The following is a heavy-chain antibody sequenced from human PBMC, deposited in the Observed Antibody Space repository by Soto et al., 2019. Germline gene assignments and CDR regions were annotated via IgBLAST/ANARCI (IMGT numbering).Heavy chain of an antibody. CDR3: ARDGVSSPTYYYDSSGSQAWFDP. J-gene: IGHJ5*02. Sequence: ASVKVSCKASGYTFTGYYMHWVRQAPGQGLEWMGWINPNSGGTNYAQKFQGRVTMTRDTSISTAYMELSRLRSDDTAVYYCARDGVSSPTYYYDSSGSQAWFDPWGQGTVVTVSS. V-gene: IGHV1-2*02. CDR1: GYTFTGYY. D-gene: IGHD3-22*01. CDR2: INPNSGGT.